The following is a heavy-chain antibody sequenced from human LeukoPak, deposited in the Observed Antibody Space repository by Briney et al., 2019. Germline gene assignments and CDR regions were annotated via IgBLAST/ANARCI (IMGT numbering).Heavy chain of an antibody. J-gene: IGHJ4*02. CDR3: ARRKRPVVVPAATAPFDY. CDR2: IYPGDSDT. V-gene: IGHV5-51*01. CDR1: GYIFTSYW. Sequence: GASLQICCKGSGYIFTSYWIGGGRRLPGKGLEGMGIIYPGDSDTRYSPSFQGQVTISADKSKSTAYLQWSSLKASDTAMYYCARRKRPVVVPAATAPFDYWGQGTLVTVSS. D-gene: IGHD2-2*01.